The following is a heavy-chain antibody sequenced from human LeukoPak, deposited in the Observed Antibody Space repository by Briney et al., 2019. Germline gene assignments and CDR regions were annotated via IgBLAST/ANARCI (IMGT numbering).Heavy chain of an antibody. CDR3: AKGVKTVVVITPIDY. CDR1: GFTFSSYG. J-gene: IGHJ4*02. V-gene: IGHV3-23*01. Sequence: GGTLRLSCAASGFTFSSYGMSWVRQAPGKGLEWVSAISGSGGSTYYADSVKGRFTISRDNSKNTLYLQMNSLRAEDTAVYYCAKGVKTVVVITPIDYWGQGTLVTVSS. D-gene: IGHD3-22*01. CDR2: ISGSGGST.